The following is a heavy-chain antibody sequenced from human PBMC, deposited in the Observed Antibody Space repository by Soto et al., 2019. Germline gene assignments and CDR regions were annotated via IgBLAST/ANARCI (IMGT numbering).Heavy chain of an antibody. CDR2: IVVGSGNT. Sequence: ASVKVSCKASGFTFTSSAMQWVRQARGQRLEWIGWIVVGSGNTNYAQKFQERVTITREMSTSTAYMELSSLRSEDTAVYYCAAEPDCSSTSCYDAFDIWGQGTMVTVSS. J-gene: IGHJ3*02. CDR3: AAEPDCSSTSCYDAFDI. CDR1: GFTFTSSA. D-gene: IGHD2-2*01. V-gene: IGHV1-58*02.